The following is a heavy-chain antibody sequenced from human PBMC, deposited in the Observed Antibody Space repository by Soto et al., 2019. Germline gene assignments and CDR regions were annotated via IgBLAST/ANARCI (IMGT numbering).Heavy chain of an antibody. V-gene: IGHV3-64*01. CDR1: GFTFSSYD. CDR2: ISSNGGTT. Sequence: EVQLAESGGGMVQPGGSLRLSCVASGFTFSSYDMHWVRQAPGKGLEYVSSISSNGGTTYYGNSVKGRFTISRDNSKNTLYLQMGSLRAEDMAVYYCVRRLSWNYDYWGQGTLVTVSS. J-gene: IGHJ4*02. CDR3: VRRLSWNYDY. D-gene: IGHD1-7*01.